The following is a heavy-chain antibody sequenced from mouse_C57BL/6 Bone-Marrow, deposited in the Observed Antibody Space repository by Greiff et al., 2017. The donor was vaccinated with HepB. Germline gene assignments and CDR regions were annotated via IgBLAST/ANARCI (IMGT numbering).Heavy chain of an antibody. Sequence: VQLQQSWAELVKPGASVKMSCKASGYTFTSYWITWVKQRPGQGLEWIGDIYPGSGSTNYNEKFKSKATLTVDTSSSTAYMQLSSLTSEDSAVYYCATSYDYDGGAWFAYWGQGTLVTVSA. CDR2: IYPGSGST. V-gene: IGHV1-55*01. J-gene: IGHJ3*01. CDR1: GYTFTSYW. D-gene: IGHD2-4*01. CDR3: ATSYDYDGGAWFAY.